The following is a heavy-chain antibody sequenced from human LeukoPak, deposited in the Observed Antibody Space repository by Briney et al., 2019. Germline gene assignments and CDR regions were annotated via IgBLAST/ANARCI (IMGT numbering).Heavy chain of an antibody. CDR2: ISSSGSTI. V-gene: IGHV3-11*01. CDR3: ARHFTMLRGASFYWFDP. D-gene: IGHD3-10*01. CDR1: GFTFSDYY. Sequence: GGSLRLSCAASGFTFSDYYMSWIRQAPGKGLEWVSYISSSGSTIYYADSVKGRFTISRDNAKNSLYLQMNSLRAEDTAVYYCARHFTMLRGASFYWFDPWGQGTLVTVSS. J-gene: IGHJ5*02.